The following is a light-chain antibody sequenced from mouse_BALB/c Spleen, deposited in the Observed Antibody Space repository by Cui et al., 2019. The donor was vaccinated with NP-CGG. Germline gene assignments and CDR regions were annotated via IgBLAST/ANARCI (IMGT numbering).Light chain of an antibody. Sequence: AVLTQQSASTPSPGETVTMTCCSSTRAVTTSNYANWVQEKPDHLFTGLIGGTNNRAPGVPARFSGSLIGDKAALTITGAQTEDEAIYFCALWYSNLWVFGGGTKLTVL. J-gene: IGLJ1*01. CDR1: TRAVTTSNY. CDR2: GTN. V-gene: IGLV1*01. CDR3: ALWYSNLWV.